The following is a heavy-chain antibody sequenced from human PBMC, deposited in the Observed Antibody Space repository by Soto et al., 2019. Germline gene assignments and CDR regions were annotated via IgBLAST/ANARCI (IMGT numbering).Heavy chain of an antibody. CDR2: IIPILGIA. CDR1: GGTFSSYT. J-gene: IGHJ4*02. Sequence: QVQLVQSGAEVKKPGSSVKVSCKASGGTFSSYTISWVRQAPGQGLEWMGRIIPILGIANYAQKFQGRVTITADKSTSTAYMELSSLRSEDTAVYYCACGASYCSSTSCYLDYWGQGTLVTVSS. V-gene: IGHV1-69*02. D-gene: IGHD2-2*01. CDR3: ACGASYCSSTSCYLDY.